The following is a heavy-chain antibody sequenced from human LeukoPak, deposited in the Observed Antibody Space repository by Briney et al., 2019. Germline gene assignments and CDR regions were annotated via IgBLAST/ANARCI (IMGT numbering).Heavy chain of an antibody. CDR2: INHSGST. CDR3: ARVNDPNYYDSPMDV. D-gene: IGHD3-22*01. Sequence: SETLSLTCAVYGGSFSGYYWSWIRQPPGKGLEWIGEINHSGSTNYNPSLKSRVTISVDTSKNQFSLKLSSVTAADTAVYYCARVNDPNYYDSPMDVWGKGTTVTVSS. CDR1: GGSFSGYY. V-gene: IGHV4-34*01. J-gene: IGHJ6*03.